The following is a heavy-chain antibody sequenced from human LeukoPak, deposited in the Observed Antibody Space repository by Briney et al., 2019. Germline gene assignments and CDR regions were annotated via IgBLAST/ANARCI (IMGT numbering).Heavy chain of an antibody. CDR2: INPSGGST. CDR3: ARDYMIPGDYYGFDV. V-gene: IGHV1-46*01. D-gene: IGHD3-22*01. CDR1: GYTFTSYY. J-gene: IGHJ6*02. Sequence: ASVKVSCKASGYTFTSYYMHWVRQAPGQGLEWMGIINPSGGSTSYAQKFQGRVTMTRDTSTSTVYMELSSLRSEDTALYYCARDYMIPGDYYGFDVWGQGTTVTVSS.